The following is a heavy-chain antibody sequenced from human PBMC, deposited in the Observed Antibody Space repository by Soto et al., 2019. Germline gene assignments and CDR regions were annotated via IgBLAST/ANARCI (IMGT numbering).Heavy chain of an antibody. D-gene: IGHD3-10*01. CDR2: IWYDGSNK. J-gene: IGHJ4*02. Sequence: GESLTISCAASGFTFSSYGMHWVRQAPGKGLEWVAVIWYDGSNKYYADSVKGRFTISRDNSKNTLYLQMNSLRAEDTAVYYCAREAAFITMVRGVIDYWGQGTLVTVSS. CDR1: GFTFSSYG. CDR3: AREAAFITMVRGVIDY. V-gene: IGHV3-33*08.